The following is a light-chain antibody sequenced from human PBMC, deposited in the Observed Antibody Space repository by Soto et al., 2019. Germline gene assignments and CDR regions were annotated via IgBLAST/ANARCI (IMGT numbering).Light chain of an antibody. CDR3: HQYHNFPRT. V-gene: IGKV1-5*03. Sequence: DIEMTQSHSTLSGSVVDRATINHRASQTISSWLAWYQQKPGKAPKLLIYKASTLKSGVPSRFSGSGSGTEFTLTISSLQPDDFATYYCHQYHNFPRTFGQGTKV. CDR1: QTISSW. CDR2: KAS. J-gene: IGKJ1*01.